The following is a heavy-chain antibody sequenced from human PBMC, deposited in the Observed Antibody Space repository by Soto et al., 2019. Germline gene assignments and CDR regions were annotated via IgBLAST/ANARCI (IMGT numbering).Heavy chain of an antibody. V-gene: IGHV3-23*01. J-gene: IGHJ5*01. Sequence: EVQLLESGGGLVQPGGSLRLTCAASGFTFSSYAMNWVRQAPGKGLEWVSAISGSGDKTYYADSVKGRFTISRDNSKNMGALQMSSLRAEDTAVYSCAKGRWFGEPSCFDSWDQGTLVTVS. CDR3: AKGRWFGEPSCFDS. D-gene: IGHD3-10*01. CDR1: GFTFSSYA. CDR2: ISGSGDKT.